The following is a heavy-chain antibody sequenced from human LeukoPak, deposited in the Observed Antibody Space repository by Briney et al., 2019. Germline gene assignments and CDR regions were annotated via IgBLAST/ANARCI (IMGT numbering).Heavy chain of an antibody. CDR3: ARGHRITIFGVVIWVPPPDY. J-gene: IGHJ4*02. D-gene: IGHD3-3*01. CDR2: INPNSGGT. V-gene: IGHV1-2*04. CDR1: GYTFTGYY. Sequence: GASVKVSCKASGYTFTGYYMHWVRQAPGQGLEWMGWINPNSGGTNYAQKFQGWVTMTRDTSISTAYMELSRLRSDDTAVYYCARGHRITIFGVVIWVPPPDYWGQGTLVTVSS.